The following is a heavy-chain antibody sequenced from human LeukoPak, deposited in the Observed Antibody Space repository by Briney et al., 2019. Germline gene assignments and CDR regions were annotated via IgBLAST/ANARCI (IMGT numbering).Heavy chain of an antibody. Sequence: GASVKVSCKASGYTLTSYRIHWVRQAPGQGLEWMGIINTSGGSTSYTQKFQGRVTMTRDTSTSTVYMELSSLRSEDTAVYYCARDSLPHYYTSGSQNPADYWGQGTLVTVSS. J-gene: IGHJ4*02. V-gene: IGHV1-46*01. D-gene: IGHD3-10*01. CDR1: GYTLTSYR. CDR3: ARDSLPHYYTSGSQNPADY. CDR2: INTSGGST.